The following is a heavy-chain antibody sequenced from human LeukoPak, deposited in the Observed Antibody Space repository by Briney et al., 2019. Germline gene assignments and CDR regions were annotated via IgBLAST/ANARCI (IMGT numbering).Heavy chain of an antibody. CDR2: IYYSGST. Sequence: PSETLSLTCTVSGGSISSYYWSWIRKPPGKGLEWIGYIYYSGSTNYNPSLKSRVNISVDTSKNQFSLKLSSVTAADTAVYYCARGGGSSWSLRLYYFDYWGQGTLVTVSS. J-gene: IGHJ4*02. D-gene: IGHD6-13*01. V-gene: IGHV4-59*01. CDR3: ARGGGSSWSLRLYYFDY. CDR1: GGSISSYY.